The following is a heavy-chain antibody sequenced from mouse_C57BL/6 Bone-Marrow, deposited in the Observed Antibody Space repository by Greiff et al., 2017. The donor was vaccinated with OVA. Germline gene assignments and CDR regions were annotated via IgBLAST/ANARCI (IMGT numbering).Heavy chain of an antibody. CDR1: GFTFSSYA. Sequence: EVMLVESGEGLVKPGGSLKLSCAASGFTFSSYAMSWVRQTPEKRLEWVAYISSGGDYIYYADTVKGRFTISRDNASNTLYLQMSSLKSEDTAMYYCTRDPPFTTVGYFDVWGTGTTVTVSS. CDR2: ISSGGDYI. CDR3: TRDPPFTTVGYFDV. D-gene: IGHD1-1*01. J-gene: IGHJ1*03. V-gene: IGHV5-9-1*02.